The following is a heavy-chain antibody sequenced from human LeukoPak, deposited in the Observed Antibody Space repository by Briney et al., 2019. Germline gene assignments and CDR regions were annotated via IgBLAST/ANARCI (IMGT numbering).Heavy chain of an antibody. V-gene: IGHV4-4*02. CDR3: ARGGGSGDYYYYMDV. CDR1: GGSISSSNW. D-gene: IGHD2-15*01. CDR2: IYHSGST. J-gene: IGHJ6*03. Sequence: SETLSLTCAVSGGSISSSNWWSWVRPPPGKGLEWIGEIYHSGSTNYNPSLKSRVTISVDKSKNQFSLKLSSVTAADTAVYYCARGGGSGDYYYYMDVWGKGTTVTVSS.